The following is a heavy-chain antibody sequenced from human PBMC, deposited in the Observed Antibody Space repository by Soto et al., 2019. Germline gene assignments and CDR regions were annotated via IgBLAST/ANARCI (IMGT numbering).Heavy chain of an antibody. CDR3: ARGLDYDSSGYYLDF. Sequence: PGGSLRLSCAASGFTFSSYWMSWVRQAPGKGLEWVAFIQYHGINKDYADSVKGRFTISRDNTRNTLYLQMNSLRAEDTAVYYCARGLDYDSSGYYLDFWGQGALVTVSS. CDR1: GFTFSSYW. D-gene: IGHD3-22*01. J-gene: IGHJ4*02. CDR2: IQYHGINK. V-gene: IGHV3-30*02.